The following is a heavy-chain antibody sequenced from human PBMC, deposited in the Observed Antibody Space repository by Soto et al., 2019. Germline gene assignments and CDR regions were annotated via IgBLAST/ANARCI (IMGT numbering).Heavy chain of an antibody. CDR2: ISSSGTTI. J-gene: IGHJ4*02. CDR1: GFTFSDYY. D-gene: IGHD3-3*01. Sequence: QVQLVESGGGLVKPGGSLRLSCVAYGFTFSDYYMSWIRQAPGKGLQWVSYISSSGTTIYYADSVKGRFTISRDNAKNSLYLQMTSLRAEDTAVYYCARVANPPYYDFWSGYFDYWGQGTLVTVSS. CDR3: ARVANPPYYDFWSGYFDY. V-gene: IGHV3-11*01.